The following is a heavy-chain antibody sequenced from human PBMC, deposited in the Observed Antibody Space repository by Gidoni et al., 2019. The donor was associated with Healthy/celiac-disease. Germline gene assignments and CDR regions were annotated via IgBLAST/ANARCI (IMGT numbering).Heavy chain of an antibody. CDR2: INPSGGST. V-gene: IGHV1-46*01. Sequence: QVQLVQSGAEVKKPVASVKVSCKASGFTFSTYYMHWVRQAPGQGLEWMGIINPSGGSTSYEQKFQGRLTMTRDTSTSTVYMELSSLRSEDTAVYCCARDLEGGEGGFDYWGQGTLVTVSS. J-gene: IGHJ4*02. CDR1: GFTFSTYY. CDR3: ARDLEGGEGGFDY. D-gene: IGHD7-27*01.